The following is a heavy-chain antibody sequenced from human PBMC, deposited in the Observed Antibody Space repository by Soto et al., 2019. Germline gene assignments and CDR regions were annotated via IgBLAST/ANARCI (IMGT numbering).Heavy chain of an antibody. CDR3: AKDWRDGSAYLPDY. J-gene: IGHJ4*02. Sequence: VAVMAYDGSKTFYADSVKGRFTISRDNSKNTLYLQMNSLRAEDTAVYYCAKDWRDGSAYLPDYWGQGTLVTVSS. D-gene: IGHD3-22*01. V-gene: IGHV3-30*18. CDR2: MAYDGSKT.